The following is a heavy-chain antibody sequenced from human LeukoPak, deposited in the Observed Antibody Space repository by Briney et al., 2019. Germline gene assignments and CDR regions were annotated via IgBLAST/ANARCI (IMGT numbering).Heavy chain of an antibody. Sequence: GGSLRLSCAVSGFTFSSYAMTWVRQAPGKGLEWVSAISGGGGSTYYADSVKGRFTISRDNSKNTLYLQMNSLRAEDTAVYYRAKEITMIRGVIKLGFDYWGQGTLVTVSS. CDR2: ISGGGGST. J-gene: IGHJ4*02. CDR1: GFTFSSYA. CDR3: AKEITMIRGVIKLGFDY. D-gene: IGHD3-10*01. V-gene: IGHV3-23*01.